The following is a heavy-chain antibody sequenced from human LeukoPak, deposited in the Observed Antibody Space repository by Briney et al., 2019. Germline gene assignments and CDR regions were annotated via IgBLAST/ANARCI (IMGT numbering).Heavy chain of an antibody. J-gene: IGHJ4*02. CDR2: LYSSGST. CDR3: ARAVGTDGYNLWVY. V-gene: IGHV4-39*07. Sequence: SETLSLTCTVSGGSIRRSTYYWGWIRQPPGKGLEWIGSLYSSGSTYYNPSLKSRVTISVDTSKNQFSLKLTSVTAADTAVYYCARAVGTDGYNLWVYWGQGTLVTVSS. CDR1: GGSIRRSTYY. D-gene: IGHD5-24*01.